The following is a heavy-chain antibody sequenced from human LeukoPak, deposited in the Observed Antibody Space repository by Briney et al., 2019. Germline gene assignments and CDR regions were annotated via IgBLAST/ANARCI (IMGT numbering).Heavy chain of an antibody. CDR1: GYSISSGYY. Sequence: SETLSLPCTVSGYSISSGYYWGWIRQPPGKGLEWIGSIYHSGSTYYNPSLKSRVTISVDTSNNQFSLRLTSVTAADTAVYYCARGGALSATVTTIGFDCWGQGTLVTVSS. J-gene: IGHJ4*02. CDR2: IYHSGST. D-gene: IGHD4-11*01. V-gene: IGHV4-38-2*02. CDR3: ARGGALSATVTTIGFDC.